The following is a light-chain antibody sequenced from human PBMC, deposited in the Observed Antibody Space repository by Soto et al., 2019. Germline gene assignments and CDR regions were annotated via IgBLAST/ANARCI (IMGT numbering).Light chain of an antibody. V-gene: IGLV2-14*03. Sequence: QSALTQPASVSGSPGQSITISCTGASDDIGAYNYVSWYQQHPGKAPKLLISDVNNRPSGVSHRFSGSKSGNAASLTISGLQPEDEANYYCGAYTTISTLAFGGGTKLTVL. CDR3: GAYTTISTLA. J-gene: IGLJ2*01. CDR1: SDDIGAYNY. CDR2: DVN.